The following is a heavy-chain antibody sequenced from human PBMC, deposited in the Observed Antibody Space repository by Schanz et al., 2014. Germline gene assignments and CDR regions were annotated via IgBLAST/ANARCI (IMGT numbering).Heavy chain of an antibody. Sequence: EVQLVESGGGLVQPGGSLRLSCTASGFTFSSYALHWVRQAPGKGLEWVSFIYIGGNTYYADSVKGRFTISRDNSKNTVYIQMSSLRAEDTAVYYCAKSQGSSFDSWGQGTLVTVSS. J-gene: IGHJ4*02. V-gene: IGHV3-66*01. D-gene: IGHD6-13*01. CDR1: GFTFSSYA. CDR3: AKSQGSSFDS. CDR2: IYIGGNT.